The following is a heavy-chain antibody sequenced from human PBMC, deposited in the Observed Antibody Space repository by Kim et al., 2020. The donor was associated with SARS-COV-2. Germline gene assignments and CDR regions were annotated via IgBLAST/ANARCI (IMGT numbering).Heavy chain of an antibody. V-gene: IGHV3-66*01. Sequence: GGSLRLSCAASGFTVSSNYMSWVRQAPGKGLEWVSVIYSGGSTYYADSVKGRFTISRDNSKNTLYLQMNSLRAEDMAVYYCARETPHYYDSSGYSTPGGFDYWGQGTLVTVSS. CDR1: GFTVSSNY. J-gene: IGHJ4*02. CDR2: IYSGGST. CDR3: ARETPHYYDSSGYSTPGGFDY. D-gene: IGHD3-22*01.